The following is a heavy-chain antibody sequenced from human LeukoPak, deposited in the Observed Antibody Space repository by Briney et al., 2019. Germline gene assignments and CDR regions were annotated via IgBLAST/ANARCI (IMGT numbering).Heavy chain of an antibody. D-gene: IGHD3-9*01. Sequence: NSGGSLRLSCAASGFTFISYSMNWVRQAPGKGLEWVSSISSSSSYIYYADSVKGRFTISRDNAKNSLYLQMTSLRAEDTAVYYCARDGTILTGSLYYYYGMDVWGQGTTVTVSS. CDR3: ARDGTILTGSLYYYYGMDV. CDR2: ISSSSSYI. V-gene: IGHV3-21*01. J-gene: IGHJ6*02. CDR1: GFTFISYS.